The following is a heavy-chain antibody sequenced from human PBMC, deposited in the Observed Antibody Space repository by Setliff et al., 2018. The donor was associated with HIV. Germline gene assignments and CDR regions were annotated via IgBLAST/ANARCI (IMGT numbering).Heavy chain of an antibody. CDR1: GYTFTGYY. CDR3: ARVSQYSSSWYVRWFDP. CDR2: INPNSGGT. D-gene: IGHD6-13*01. Sequence: ASVKVSCKASGYTFTGYYIHWVRQAPGQGLEWMGWINPNSGGTNYAQKFQGRVTMTGDTSISTAYMEVSRLRSDDTAVYYCARVSQYSSSWYVRWFDPWGQGTLVTVSS. V-gene: IGHV1-2*02. J-gene: IGHJ5*02.